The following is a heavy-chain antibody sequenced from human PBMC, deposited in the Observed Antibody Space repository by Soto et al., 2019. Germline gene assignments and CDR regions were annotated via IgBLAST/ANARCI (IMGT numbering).Heavy chain of an antibody. D-gene: IGHD2-15*01. CDR3: ARDNRYCSGGSCYALDY. CDR2: IYYSGST. J-gene: IGHJ4*02. V-gene: IGHV4-59*01. CDR1: GGSISSYY. Sequence: SETLSLTCTVSGGSISSYYWSWIRQPPGKGLEWIGYIYYSGSTNYNPSLKSRVTISVDTSKNQFSLKLSSVTAADTAVYYCARDNRYCSGGSCYALDYWGQGTLVTVSS.